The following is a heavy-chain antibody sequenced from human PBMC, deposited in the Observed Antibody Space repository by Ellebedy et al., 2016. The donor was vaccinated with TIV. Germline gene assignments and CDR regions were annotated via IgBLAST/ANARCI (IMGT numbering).Heavy chain of an antibody. J-gene: IGHJ4*02. CDR2: ISYNGRNT. Sequence: GESLKISCGGSGFSFETYGMHWVRQTPGKGLEWVAAISYNGRNTYYEDFVKGRFTVSRDNFNYTLYLQMNSLRAEDTSIYHCAKDRHPFITTWYQNYFDYWGQGTPVTVSS. D-gene: IGHD6-13*01. CDR3: AKDRHPFITTWYQNYFDY. CDR1: GFSFETYG. V-gene: IGHV3-30*18.